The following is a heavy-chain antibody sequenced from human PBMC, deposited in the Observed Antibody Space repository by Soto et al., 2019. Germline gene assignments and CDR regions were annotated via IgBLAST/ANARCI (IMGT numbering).Heavy chain of an antibody. CDR3: ARDPGYSSGFNWFDP. Sequence: QVQLVESGGGVVQPGRSLRLSCAASGFTFSSYGMHWVRQAPGKGLEWVAVIWYDGSNKYYADSVKGRFTISRDNSKNTLYLQMNSRRAEDTAVYYCARDPGYSSGFNWFDPWGQGTLVTVSS. V-gene: IGHV3-33*01. CDR2: IWYDGSNK. D-gene: IGHD6-19*01. CDR1: GFTFSSYG. J-gene: IGHJ5*02.